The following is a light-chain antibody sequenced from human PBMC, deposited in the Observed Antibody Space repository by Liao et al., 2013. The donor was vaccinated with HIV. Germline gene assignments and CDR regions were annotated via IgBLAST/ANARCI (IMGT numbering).Light chain of an antibody. V-gene: IGLV3-21*04. CDR2: YDK. Sequence: SYELTQPPSVSVAPGQTATIACGGHSIGSKSVHWYQQKPGQAPELVIHYDKDRPSGIPERFSGSNSGNTATLTITRVEAGDEADYYCQVWDGDFAVFGGGTKLTVL. CDR1: SIGSKS. J-gene: IGLJ2*01. CDR3: QVWDGDFAV.